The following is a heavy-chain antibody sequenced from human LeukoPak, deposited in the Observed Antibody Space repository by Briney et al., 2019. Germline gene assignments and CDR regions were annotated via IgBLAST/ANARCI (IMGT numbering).Heavy chain of an antibody. J-gene: IGHJ4*02. D-gene: IGHD5-24*01. CDR1: GFTFSSYG. CDR3: AKDGSRWLQTYYFDY. CDR2: IRYDGSNK. V-gene: IGHV3-30*02. Sequence: GRSLRLSCAASGFTFSSYGMHWVRQAPGKGLEWVAFIRYDGSNKYYADSVKGRFTISRDNSKNTLYLQMNSLRAEDTAVYYCAKDGSRWLQTYYFDYWGQGTLVTVSS.